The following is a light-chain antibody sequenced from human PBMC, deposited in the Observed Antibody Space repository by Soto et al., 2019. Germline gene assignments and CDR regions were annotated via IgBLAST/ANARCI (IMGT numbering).Light chain of an antibody. Sequence: EIGWTQSRGTLSGSAVEISSVSCRASESVASSYLAWYQRKPGQAPRLLIYGASSRATGIPDRFSGSGSETDFTLTISSLEPEDFAVYYCQHRMNWPLTFGQGTRLEIK. V-gene: IGKV3D-20*02. CDR3: QHRMNWPLT. CDR2: GAS. J-gene: IGKJ5*01. CDR1: ESVASSY.